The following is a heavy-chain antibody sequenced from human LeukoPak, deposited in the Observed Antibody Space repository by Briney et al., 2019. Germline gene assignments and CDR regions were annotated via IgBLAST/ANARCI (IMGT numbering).Heavy chain of an antibody. CDR3: ASSYSNYDAFDI. J-gene: IGHJ3*02. Sequence: GASVKVSCKASGYTFTGYYIHWVRQATGQGLEWMGWMNPNSGNTGYAQKFQGRVTITRNTSISTAYMELSSLRSEDTAVYYCASSYSNYDAFDIWGQGTMVTVSS. V-gene: IGHV1-8*03. CDR2: MNPNSGNT. CDR1: GYTFTGYY. D-gene: IGHD4-11*01.